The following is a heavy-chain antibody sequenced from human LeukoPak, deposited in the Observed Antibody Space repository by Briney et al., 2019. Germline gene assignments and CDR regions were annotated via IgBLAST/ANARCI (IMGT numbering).Heavy chain of an antibody. Sequence: GASVKVSCKASGYTFTSYDINWVRQATGQGLEWIGWMNPNSGNTGYAQKFQGRVTMTRNTSISTAYMELNTLRAEDTAVYYCAKTDSGGSYFRFDFWGQGTLVIVSS. CDR2: MNPNSGNT. V-gene: IGHV1-8*01. CDR3: AKTDSGGSYFRFDF. D-gene: IGHD3-22*01. J-gene: IGHJ4*02. CDR1: GYTFTSYD.